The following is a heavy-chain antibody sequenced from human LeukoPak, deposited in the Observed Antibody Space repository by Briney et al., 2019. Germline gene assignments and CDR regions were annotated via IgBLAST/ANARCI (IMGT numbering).Heavy chain of an antibody. CDR2: ISGSGSST. V-gene: IGHV3-23*01. CDR3: ATGDSSGPFDY. CDR1: GFTFSTSA. J-gene: IGHJ4*02. Sequence: GGSLRLSCAASGFTFSTSAMSWVRQAPGKGLEWVSAISGSGSSTYYADSVKGRFTISRDNSKNTLYLQMNSLRAEDTAVYYCATGDSSGPFDYWGQGTLVTVSS. D-gene: IGHD6-19*01.